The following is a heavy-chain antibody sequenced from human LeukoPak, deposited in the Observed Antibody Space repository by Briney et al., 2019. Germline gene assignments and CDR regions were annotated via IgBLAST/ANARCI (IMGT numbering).Heavy chain of an antibody. D-gene: IGHD3-10*01. CDR1: GGSISSYY. J-gene: IGHJ6*04. CDR2: IYYSGST. CDR3: ARGRVLWFGESFTDYYYYGMDV. Sequence: PSETLSLTCTVSGGSISSYYWSWIRQPPGKGLEWIGYIYYSGSTNYNPSLKSRVTISVDTSKNQFSLKLSSVTAADTAVYYCARGRVLWFGESFTDYYYYGMDVWGKGTTVTVSS. V-gene: IGHV4-59*01.